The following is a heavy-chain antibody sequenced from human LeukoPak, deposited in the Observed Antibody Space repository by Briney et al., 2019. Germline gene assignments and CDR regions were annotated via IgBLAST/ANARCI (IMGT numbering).Heavy chain of an antibody. CDR1: GFTFSIYG. Sequence: GGSLRLSCAGSGFTFSIYGMSWVRQAPGKGLEWVSVIYSGGSTYYADSVKGRFTISRDNSKNTLYLQMNSLRAEDTAVYYCARVEWDYWFDPWGQGTLVTVSS. CDR3: ARVEWDYWFDP. J-gene: IGHJ5*02. V-gene: IGHV3-66*01. D-gene: IGHD1-26*01. CDR2: IYSGGST.